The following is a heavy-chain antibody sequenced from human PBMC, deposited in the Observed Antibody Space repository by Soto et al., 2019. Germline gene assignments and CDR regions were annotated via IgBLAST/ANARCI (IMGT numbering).Heavy chain of an antibody. CDR1: GFTFSSYA. V-gene: IGHV3-30*04. J-gene: IGHJ4*02. CDR2: ISYDGRNK. D-gene: IGHD2-2*01. CDR3: ARGDIVLVPAAIFGHFDY. Sequence: QVQLVESGGGVVQPGRSLRLSCAASGFTFSSYAMHWVRQAPGKGLEWVAVISYDGRNKYYADSVKGRFTNSRDNSKNPLYLQMNSLRAEDTAVYYCARGDIVLVPAAIFGHFDYWGQGTLVTVSS.